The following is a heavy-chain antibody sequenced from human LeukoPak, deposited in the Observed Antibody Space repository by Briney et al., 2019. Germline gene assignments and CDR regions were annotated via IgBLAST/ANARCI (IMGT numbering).Heavy chain of an antibody. CDR2: ISSSSSYI. J-gene: IGHJ6*03. CDR3: ARESRGYDILTGKYHRGYYSYYMDV. Sequence: PGGSLRLSCATSGFTFSSYAMHWVRQAPGKGLELVSSISSSSSYIYYSDSVKARFTISRDNAKNSLYLHMNSLRVDDTAVYYCARESRGYDILTGKYHRGYYSYYMDVWGKGTTVTVSS. D-gene: IGHD3-9*01. V-gene: IGHV3-21*01. CDR1: GFTFSSYA.